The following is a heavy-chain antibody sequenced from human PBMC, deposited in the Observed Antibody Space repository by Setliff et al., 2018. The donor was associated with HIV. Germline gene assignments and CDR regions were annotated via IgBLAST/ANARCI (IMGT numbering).Heavy chain of an antibody. CDR3: ARLGRAIDDGGSSLRLDF. J-gene: IGHJ4*02. V-gene: IGHV4-4*09. Sequence: SDTLSLTCVVSDDSFSNYDWTWIRQPPGKALQWIGYISSSGTTNYNPSLRSRVTISIETSNTHFSLWLRSVTAADTATYFCARLGRAIDDGGSSLRLDFWGQGMLVTVSS. D-gene: IGHD2-15*01. CDR1: DDSFSNYD. CDR2: ISSSGTT.